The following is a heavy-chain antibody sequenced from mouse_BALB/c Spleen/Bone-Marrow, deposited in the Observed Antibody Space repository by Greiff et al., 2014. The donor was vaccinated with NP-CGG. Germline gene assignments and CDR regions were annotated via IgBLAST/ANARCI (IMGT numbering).Heavy chain of an antibody. Sequence: EVQLQESGGGLVKPGGSLKLSCAASGFTFSDYYIYWLRQTPEKRLEWVATISDGGNYSYYPGSVKGRFTISRDNAKNNLYLQMSSLKSEDTAMYYCAKSRMRYGAMDYWGQGTSVTVFS. V-gene: IGHV5-4*02. CDR3: AKSRMRYGAMDY. CDR1: GFTFSDYY. CDR2: ISDGGNYS. D-gene: IGHD2-10*02. J-gene: IGHJ4*01.